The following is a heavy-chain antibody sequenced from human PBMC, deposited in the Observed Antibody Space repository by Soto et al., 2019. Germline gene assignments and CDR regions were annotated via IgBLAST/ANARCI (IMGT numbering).Heavy chain of an antibody. CDR3: ARSQSCIRERRPQACPEALDY. J-gene: IGHJ4*02. CDR2: ISAYNGNT. V-gene: IGHV1-18*01. Sequence: QVQLVQSGAEVKKPGASVKVSCKASGYTFTSYGISWVRQAPGQGLEWMGWISAYNGNTNYAQKLQGRVTMTTDTSTTTAYMELRSLRSDDTAVYYCARSQSCIRERRPQACPEALDYWGQGTLVTVSS. CDR1: GYTFTSYG. D-gene: IGHD1-1*01.